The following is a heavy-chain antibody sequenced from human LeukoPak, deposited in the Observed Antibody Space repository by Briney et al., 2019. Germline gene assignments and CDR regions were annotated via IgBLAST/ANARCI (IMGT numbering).Heavy chain of an antibody. Sequence: SVKVSRKASGGTFSSYAISWVRQAPGQGLEWMGGIIPIFGTANYAQKFQGRATITADESTSTAYMELSSLRSEDTAVYYCAKTRAGYSSSWPRGEIDYWGQGTLVTVSS. D-gene: IGHD6-13*01. J-gene: IGHJ4*02. CDR3: AKTRAGYSSSWPRGEIDY. CDR2: IIPIFGTA. V-gene: IGHV1-69*01. CDR1: GGTFSSYA.